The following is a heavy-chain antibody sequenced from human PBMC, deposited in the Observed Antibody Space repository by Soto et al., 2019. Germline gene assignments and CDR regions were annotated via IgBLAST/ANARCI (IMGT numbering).Heavy chain of an antibody. CDR2: IIPMLDSA. D-gene: IGHD3-22*01. CDR1: GGTFDNYA. Sequence: QVQLVQSGAEVKKPGSSVKVSCKASGGTFDNYAITWVRQAPGQGLEWMAGIIPMLDSANYAEKLQDRVTITADESTSTAYMEVSSLRSEETAVYYCARTYHYDSGGKPYFYYGMDVWGQGTTVTVSS. J-gene: IGHJ6*02. V-gene: IGHV1-69*13. CDR3: ARTYHYDSGGKPYFYYGMDV.